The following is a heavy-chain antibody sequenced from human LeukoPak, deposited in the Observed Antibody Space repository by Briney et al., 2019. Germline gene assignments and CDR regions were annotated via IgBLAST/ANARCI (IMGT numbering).Heavy chain of an antibody. CDR3: AKGPVAATLLYIDD. V-gene: IGHV3-21*01. D-gene: IGHD2-15*01. CDR1: GFTFSSYS. CDR2: ISSSSYI. J-gene: IGHJ4*02. Sequence: GGSLRLSCAASGFTFSSYSMNWVRQAPGKGLEWVSFISSSSYIYYADSVKGRFTISRDNAKNSLYLQMNSLRAEDTAVYYCAKGPVAATLLYIDDWGQGTLVTVSS.